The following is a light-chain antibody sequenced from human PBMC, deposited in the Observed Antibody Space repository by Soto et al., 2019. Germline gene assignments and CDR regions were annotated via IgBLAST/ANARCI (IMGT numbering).Light chain of an antibody. Sequence: EIVMTQSPVTLSVSPGGRATLSCRASQSISDTLAWYQQKPGQAPRLLIHGASTRAPGFPARFSGSGSGTDFTLTISSLQSEDFAVYYCLQYNNWPWTFGQGTKVEIK. V-gene: IGKV3-15*01. CDR3: LQYNNWPWT. CDR1: QSISDT. CDR2: GAS. J-gene: IGKJ1*01.